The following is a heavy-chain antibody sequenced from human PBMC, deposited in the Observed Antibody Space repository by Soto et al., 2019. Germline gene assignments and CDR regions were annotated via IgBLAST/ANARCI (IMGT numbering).Heavy chain of an antibody. D-gene: IGHD2-8*01. CDR3: ATVYARYYYYYGMDV. J-gene: IGHJ6*02. CDR2: ISYDGSNK. Sequence: GGSLRLSCAASGFTFSSYGMHWVRQAPGKGLEWVAVISYDGSNKYFADSVKGRFTISRDNSKNTLYLQMNSLRAEDTAVYYCATVYARYYYYYGMDVWGQGTTVTVSS. V-gene: IGHV3-30*03. CDR1: GFTFSSYG.